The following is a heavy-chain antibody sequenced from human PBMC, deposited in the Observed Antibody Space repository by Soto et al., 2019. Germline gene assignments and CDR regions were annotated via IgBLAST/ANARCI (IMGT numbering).Heavy chain of an antibody. J-gene: IGHJ6*02. CDR1: GGSISSYY. D-gene: IGHD6-19*01. V-gene: IGHV4-59*01. CDR3: ARVGRAVAGPYYYGMDV. CDR2: IYYSGST. Sequence: TSETLSLTCTVSGGSISSYYWSWIRQPPGKGLEWIGYIYYSGSTNYNPSLKSRVTISVDTSKNQFSLKLSSVTAADTAVYYCARVGRAVAGPYYYGMDVWGQGTTVTVSS.